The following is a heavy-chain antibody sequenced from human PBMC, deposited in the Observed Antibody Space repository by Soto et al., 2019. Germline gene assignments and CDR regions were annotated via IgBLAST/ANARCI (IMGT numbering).Heavy chain of an antibody. CDR3: ARGKGVVTARYYYYGMDV. D-gene: IGHD2-21*02. Sequence: ETLSLTCAVYGGSFSGYYWSWIRQPPGKGLEWIGEINHSGSTNYNPSLKSRVTISVDTSKNQFSLKLSSVTAADTAVYYCARGKGVVTARYYYYGMDVWGQGTTVTVSS. V-gene: IGHV4-34*01. CDR1: GGSFSGYY. CDR2: INHSGST. J-gene: IGHJ6*02.